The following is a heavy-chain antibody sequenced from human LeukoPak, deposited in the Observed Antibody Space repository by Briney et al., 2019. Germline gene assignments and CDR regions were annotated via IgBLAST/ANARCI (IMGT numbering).Heavy chain of an antibody. CDR1: GFTFSSYW. V-gene: IGHV3-7*01. CDR2: IKHDGSEK. D-gene: IGHD6-13*01. CDR3: ARVGTAEGTLEDY. J-gene: IGHJ4*02. Sequence: PGGPLRLSCAASGFTFSSYWMSWVRQPPGKGLEWVANIKHDGSEKYYVDSVKGRFTISRDNAKNSLYLQMNSLRGEDTAVYYCARVGTAEGTLEDYWGQGTLVTVSS.